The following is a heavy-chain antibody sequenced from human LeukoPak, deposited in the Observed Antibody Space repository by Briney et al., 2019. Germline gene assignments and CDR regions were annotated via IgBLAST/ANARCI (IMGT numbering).Heavy chain of an antibody. Sequence: ASVKVSCKASGYTFTSYYMHWVRQAPGQGLEWMGILNPSGGSTSYAQKFQGRVTMTRDTSTSTVYMELSSLRSEDTAVYYCAREGSQRDFWSGYYYYYYGMDVWGQGTTVTVSS. V-gene: IGHV1-46*01. CDR3: AREGSQRDFWSGYYYYYYGMDV. J-gene: IGHJ6*02. CDR2: LNPSGGST. CDR1: GYTFTSYY. D-gene: IGHD3-3*01.